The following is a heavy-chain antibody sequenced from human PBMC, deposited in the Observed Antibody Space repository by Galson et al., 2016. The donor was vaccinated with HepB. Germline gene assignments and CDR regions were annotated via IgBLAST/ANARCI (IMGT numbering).Heavy chain of an antibody. CDR2: TYCRSSCNN. V-gene: IGHV6-1*01. Sequence: ISGDSVSRYSAAWNWIRQSPSRGLEWLGRTYCRSSCNNEYAVSVKSRITIEPDTSKNQLSLQLNSVTPEDRAIYYCATGRDNAFDIWGQGTVVIVTS. J-gene: IGHJ3*02. CDR1: GDSVSRYSAA. CDR3: ATGRDNAFDI. D-gene: IGHD3-9*01.